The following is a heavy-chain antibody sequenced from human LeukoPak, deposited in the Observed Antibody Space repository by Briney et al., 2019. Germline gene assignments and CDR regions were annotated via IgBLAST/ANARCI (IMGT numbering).Heavy chain of an antibody. D-gene: IGHD3-22*01. CDR3: ARSYDSSGYYERYFDY. V-gene: IGHV4-4*02. Sequence: PSGTLSLTCAVSGGSISSSNWWSWVRQPPGKGLEWIGEIYHSGSTNYNPSLKSRVTISVDKSKNQFSLKLSSVTAADTAVYYCARSYDSSGYYERYFDYWGQGTLVTVSS. J-gene: IGHJ4*02. CDR1: GGSISSSNW. CDR2: IYHSGST.